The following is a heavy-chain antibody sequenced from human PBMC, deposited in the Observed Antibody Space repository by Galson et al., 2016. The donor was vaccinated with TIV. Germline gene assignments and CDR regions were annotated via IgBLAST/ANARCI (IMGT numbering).Heavy chain of an antibody. CDR3: SRDLADNSDYYPTPFDF. D-gene: IGHD3-22*01. CDR2: ISRSDTTI. CDR1: GFIFNNYE. J-gene: IGHJ4*02. V-gene: IGHV3-48*03. Sequence: SLRLSCAASGFIFNNYEFNWVRQGPGKGLEWVSHISRSDTTIYYADSVKGRFTISRDNARNSLYLPMNSLRAEDTAVYYCSRDLADNSDYYPTPFDFWGPGTLVTVSA.